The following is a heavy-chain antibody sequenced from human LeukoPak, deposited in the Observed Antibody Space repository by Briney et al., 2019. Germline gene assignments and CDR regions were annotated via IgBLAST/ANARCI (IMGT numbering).Heavy chain of an antibody. Sequence: GGSLRLSCAASGFTFSSYGMHWVRQAPGKGLELVAVIWYDGSNKYYADSVKGRFTISRDNSKNTLYLQMNSLRAEDTAVYYCARAATGFEFDYWGQGTLVTVSS. CDR3: ARAATGFEFDY. CDR2: IWYDGSNK. D-gene: IGHD3-10*01. CDR1: GFTFSSYG. J-gene: IGHJ4*02. V-gene: IGHV3-33*01.